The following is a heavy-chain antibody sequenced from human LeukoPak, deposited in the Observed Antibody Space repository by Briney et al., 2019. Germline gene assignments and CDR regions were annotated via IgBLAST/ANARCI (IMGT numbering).Heavy chain of an antibody. CDR1: GFTFNSYA. J-gene: IGHJ1*01. CDR2: ISGSGGST. D-gene: IGHD3-10*01. CDR3: AKAIWSGPRYFQH. V-gene: IGHV3-23*01. Sequence: GGSLRLSCAASGFTFNSYAMSWVRQAPGQGLEWVSAISGSGGSTYYADSVKGRFTISRDNSKNTLYLQMNSLRAEDTAVYYCAKAIWSGPRYFQHWGQGTLVTVSS.